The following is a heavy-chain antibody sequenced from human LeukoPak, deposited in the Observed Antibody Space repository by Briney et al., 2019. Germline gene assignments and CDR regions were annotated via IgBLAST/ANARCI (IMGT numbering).Heavy chain of an antibody. CDR1: GGSISSSSYY. V-gene: IGHV4-39*01. CDR3: ARFWRLALNFDY. CDR2: IYYSGST. D-gene: IGHD3-3*01. Sequence: SETLSLTCTVSGGSISSSSYYWGWIRQPPGKGLEWIGSIYYSGSTYYNPSLKSRVTISVDTSKNQFSLKLSSVTAADTAVYYCARFWRLALNFDYWGQGTLVTVSS. J-gene: IGHJ4*02.